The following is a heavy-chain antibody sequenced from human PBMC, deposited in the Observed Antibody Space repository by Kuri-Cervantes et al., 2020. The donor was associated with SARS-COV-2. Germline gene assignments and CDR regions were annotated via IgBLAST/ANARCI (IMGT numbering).Heavy chain of an antibody. CDR2: ITDEGADT. D-gene: IGHD3-10*02. Sequence: GGSLRLSCAGSGFTFSSFAMAWVRQAPGKGLEWISDITDEGADTYFADSVKGRFTISRDNSKHSLTLQMSSLRAEDTAIYYCVKCSAASHPCYLDYWGQGTLVTVSS. J-gene: IGHJ4*03. CDR3: VKCSAASHPCYLDY. V-gene: IGHV3-23*01. CDR1: GFTFSSFA.